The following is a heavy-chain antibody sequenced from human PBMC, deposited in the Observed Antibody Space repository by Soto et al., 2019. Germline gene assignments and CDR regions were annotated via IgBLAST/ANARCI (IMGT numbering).Heavy chain of an antibody. J-gene: IGHJ3*02. D-gene: IGHD4-17*01. V-gene: IGHV3-33*01. CDR2: IWYDGSNR. CDR1: GFTFSSYG. Sequence: QVQLVESGGGVVQPGRSLRLSCAASGFTFSSYGMHWVRQAPGKGLEWVAVIWYDGSNRYYADSVKGRFTISRDNSKNTLYLQMHSLRAEDTAVYYCARDPTVTPSLFAFDIWGQGTMVTVSS. CDR3: ARDPTVTPSLFAFDI.